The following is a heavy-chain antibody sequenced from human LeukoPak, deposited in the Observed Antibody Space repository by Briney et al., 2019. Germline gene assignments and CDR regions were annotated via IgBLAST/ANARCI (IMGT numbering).Heavy chain of an antibody. CDR3: ARDYELDAFDI. CDR2: IYHSGST. J-gene: IGHJ3*02. Sequence: PSETLSLTCTVSGYSISSGYYWGWIRQPPGKGLEWIGSIYHSGSTYYNPSLKSRVTISVDTSKNQFSLKLSSVTAADTAVYYCARDYELDAFDIWGQGTMVTVSS. CDR1: GYSISSGYY. D-gene: IGHD1-26*01. V-gene: IGHV4-38-2*02.